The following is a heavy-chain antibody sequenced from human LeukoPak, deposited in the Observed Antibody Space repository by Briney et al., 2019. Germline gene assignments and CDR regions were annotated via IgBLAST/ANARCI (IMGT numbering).Heavy chain of an antibody. D-gene: IGHD6-6*01. J-gene: IGHJ5*02. CDR3: AREVAARRLGSWFDP. V-gene: IGHV3-48*01. CDR1: GFTFSIYS. CDR2: VSNSSSTI. Sequence: PGGSLRLSCAASGFTFSIYSMNWVRQAPGKGLEWVSYVSNSSSTIYYADSVKGRFTISRDNAENSLYLQMNSLRAEDTAVYYCAREVAARRLGSWFDPWGQGTLVTVSS.